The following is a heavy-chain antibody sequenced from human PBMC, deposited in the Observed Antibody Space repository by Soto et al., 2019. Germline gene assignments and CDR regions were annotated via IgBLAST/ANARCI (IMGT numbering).Heavy chain of an antibody. Sequence: SETLSLTCSVSGGSISSYYWSWIRQPPGKGLEWIGYIYSSGSTNYNPSLRSRLTISVDTSQNQFSLKLSSVTAADTAVYYCARDLDYFDHWGQGTLVTVSS. J-gene: IGHJ4*02. CDR2: IYSSGST. CDR1: GGSISSYY. V-gene: IGHV4-59*12. D-gene: IGHD3-16*01. CDR3: ARDLDYFDH.